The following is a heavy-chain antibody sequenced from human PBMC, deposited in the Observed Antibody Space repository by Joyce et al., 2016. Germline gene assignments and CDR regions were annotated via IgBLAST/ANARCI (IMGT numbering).Heavy chain of an antibody. V-gene: IGHV1-69*12. Sequence: QVLLVQSGATVKRPGSSLRVSCKSSGGAFSNFTVNWVRQAPGQRLEWMGGIIPVFGAAKYAEHFHGRVTLTADLSTRTAYMELSSLTSADTAVYYCARGGTSSDHYFFYTLDVWGPGTTVIVSS. D-gene: IGHD1-14*01. CDR3: ARGGTSSDHYFFYTLDV. CDR1: GGAFSNFT. J-gene: IGHJ6*02. CDR2: IIPVFGAA.